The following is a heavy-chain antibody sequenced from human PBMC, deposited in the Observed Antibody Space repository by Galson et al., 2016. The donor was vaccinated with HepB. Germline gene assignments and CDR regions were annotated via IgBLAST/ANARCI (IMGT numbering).Heavy chain of an antibody. V-gene: IGHV4-30-4*01. CDR1: GGSISSGDYY. D-gene: IGHD5-18*01. J-gene: IGHJ5*02. CDR3: ARCKIQLWKGNWFDP. CDR2: IYYRGST. Sequence: TLSLTCPVSGGSISSGDYYWSWIRLPTGQGLEWIGDIYYRGSTYHNPSLKSRVTISVDTSKNQFYLKLSSVTAADTAVYYCARCKIQLWKGNWFDPWGQGTMVTVSS.